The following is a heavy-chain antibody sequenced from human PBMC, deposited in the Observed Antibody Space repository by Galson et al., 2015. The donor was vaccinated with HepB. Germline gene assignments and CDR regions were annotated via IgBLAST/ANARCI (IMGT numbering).Heavy chain of an antibody. Sequence: SLRLSCAASGFTFSSYSMNWVRQAPGKGLEWVSYISSSSSTIYYADSVKGRFTISRDNAKNSLYLQMNSLRAEDTAVYYCARNPTPYDYIWGTQPAYFDYWGQGTLVTVSS. CDR1: GFTFSSYS. V-gene: IGHV3-48*01. D-gene: IGHD3-16*01. CDR2: ISSSSSTI. CDR3: ARNPTPYDYIWGTQPAYFDY. J-gene: IGHJ4*02.